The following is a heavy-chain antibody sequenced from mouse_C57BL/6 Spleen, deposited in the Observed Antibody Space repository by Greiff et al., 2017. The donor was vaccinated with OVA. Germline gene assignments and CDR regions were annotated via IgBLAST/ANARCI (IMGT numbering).Heavy chain of an antibody. Sequence: VQLQQSGPELVKPGASVKMSCKASGYTFTDYNMHWVKQSHGKSLEWIGYINPNNGGTSYNQKFKGKATLTVNKSSSTAYMELRSLTSEDSAVYYCAREGTTVVTPYYAMDYWGQGTSVTVSS. J-gene: IGHJ4*01. CDR1: GYTFTDYN. D-gene: IGHD1-1*01. CDR2: INPNNGGT. V-gene: IGHV1-22*01. CDR3: AREGTTVVTPYYAMDY.